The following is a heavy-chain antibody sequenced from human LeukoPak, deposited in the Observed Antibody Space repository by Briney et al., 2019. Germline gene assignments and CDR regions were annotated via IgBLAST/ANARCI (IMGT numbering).Heavy chain of an antibody. V-gene: IGHV3-23*01. D-gene: IGHD2-15*01. CDR3: AKAPPAATNYYYGMDV. Sequence: GGSLRLSCAASGFTFNNYAMTWVRQAPGKGLEWVSAVSGRGDGTYYANSVKGRFTISRDNSKNTLYLEMNSLRAEDTAAYHCAKAPPAATNYYYGMDVWGQGATVTVSS. CDR1: GFTFNNYA. J-gene: IGHJ6*02. CDR2: VSGRGDGT.